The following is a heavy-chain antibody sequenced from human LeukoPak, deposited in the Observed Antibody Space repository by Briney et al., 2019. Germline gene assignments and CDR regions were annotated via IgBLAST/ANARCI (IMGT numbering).Heavy chain of an antibody. V-gene: IGHV4-30-4*01. D-gene: IGHD2-15*01. J-gene: IGHJ5*02. CDR1: GGSISSGDYY. CDR2: IYYSGST. Sequence: PSETLSLTCTVSGGSISSGDYYWSWIRQHPGKGLEWIGYIYYSGSTYYNPSLKSRVTISVDTSKNQFSLKLSSVTAADTAVYYCARECDCSGGSCYHNWFDPWGQGTLVTVSS. CDR3: ARECDCSGGSCYHNWFDP.